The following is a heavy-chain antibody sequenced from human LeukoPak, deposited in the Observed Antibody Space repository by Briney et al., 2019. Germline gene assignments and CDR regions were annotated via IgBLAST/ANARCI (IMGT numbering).Heavy chain of an antibody. Sequence: SQTLSLTCTVSGGSISSGSYYWSWIRQHPGKGLEWIGYIYYSGSTYYNPSLKSRVTISVDTSKSQFSLKLNSVTAADTAMYYCARVTMIRGVLFDYWGQGTLVTVSS. D-gene: IGHD3-10*01. CDR2: IYYSGST. CDR1: GGSISSGSYY. V-gene: IGHV4-31*03. CDR3: ARVTMIRGVLFDY. J-gene: IGHJ4*02.